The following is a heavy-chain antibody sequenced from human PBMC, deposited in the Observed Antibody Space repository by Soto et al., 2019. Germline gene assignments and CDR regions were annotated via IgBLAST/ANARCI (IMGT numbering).Heavy chain of an antibody. CDR3: ARHADYSFDC. D-gene: IGHD4-17*01. CDR2: IKQDGSEK. V-gene: IGHV3-7*03. Sequence: EVQLVESGGSLVQPGGSLRVSCAASGFAFNTYWMTWVRLAPGKGLEVVANIKQDGSEKDYVDSVKGRFTISRDNAKNSLYLQMNSLRDEDTAVYYCARHADYSFDCWGQGTLVTVSS. J-gene: IGHJ4*02. CDR1: GFAFNTYW.